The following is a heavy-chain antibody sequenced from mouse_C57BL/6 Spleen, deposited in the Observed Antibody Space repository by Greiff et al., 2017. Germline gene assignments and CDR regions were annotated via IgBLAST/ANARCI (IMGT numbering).Heavy chain of an antibody. CDR1: GFTFSSYT. J-gene: IGHJ3*01. D-gene: IGHD2-1*01. V-gene: IGHV5-9*01. CDR3: ARQDYGRAWFAY. CDR2: ISGGGGNT. Sequence: EVQGVESGGGLVKPGGSLKLSCAASGFTFSSYTMSWVRQTPEKRLEWVATISGGGGNTYYPDSVKGRFTISRDNAKNTLYLQMSSLRSEDTALYYCARQDYGRAWFAYWGQGTLVTVSA.